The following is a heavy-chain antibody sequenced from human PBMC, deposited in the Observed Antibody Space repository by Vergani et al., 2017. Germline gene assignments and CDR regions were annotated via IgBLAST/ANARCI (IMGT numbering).Heavy chain of an antibody. CDR1: GYSFTSYW. CDR3: ARHGIAAALYNWFDP. D-gene: IGHD6-13*01. CDR2: IYPGDSDT. Sequence: EVQLVQSGAEVKKPGESLKISCKGSGYSFTSYWIGWVRQMPGKGLEWMGIIYPGDSDTRYSPSFQGQVPIPADKSISTAYLQWSSLKASDTAMYYCARHGIAAALYNWFDPWGQGTLVTVSS. J-gene: IGHJ5*02. V-gene: IGHV5-51*01.